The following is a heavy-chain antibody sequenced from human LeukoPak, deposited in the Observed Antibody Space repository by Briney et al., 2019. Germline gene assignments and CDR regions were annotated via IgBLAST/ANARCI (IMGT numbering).Heavy chain of an antibody. V-gene: IGHV4-4*09. CDR1: GFTFSSYA. CDR3: ARLGSYHDF. Sequence: GSLRLSCAASGFTFSSYAMSWVRQTPEKGLEWMGHIHTSGGSSPYPSLKSRLTMSIETSRNQFSLKLTSVTAADTAVYFCARLGSYHDFWGQGALVTVSS. CDR2: IHTSGGS. J-gene: IGHJ4*02. D-gene: IGHD1-26*01.